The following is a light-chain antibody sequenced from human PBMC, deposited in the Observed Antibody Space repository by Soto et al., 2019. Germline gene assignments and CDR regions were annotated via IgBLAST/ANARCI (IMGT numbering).Light chain of an antibody. J-gene: IGKJ1*01. CDR1: QSVSSSY. CDR2: GAS. CDR3: QQYGSSQT. V-gene: IGKV3-20*01. Sequence: EIVLTQSPGTLSLSPGERATLSCRASQSVSSSYLAWYQQKPGQAPRLLIYGASSRATGIPDRFSGSGSGTHFTLTISRLEPEDFSVYYCQQYGSSQTFGQGTKVEIK.